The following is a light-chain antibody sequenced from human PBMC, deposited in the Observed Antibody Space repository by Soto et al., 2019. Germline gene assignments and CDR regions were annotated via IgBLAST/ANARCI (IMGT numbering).Light chain of an antibody. Sequence: DIQMTQSPSSLSASVGDRVTITCQASQDISNYLNWYQQKPGKAPKLLIYDASNLETGVPSRFSVSGSGTDFNFTISSLQPEDIAIYDCHQYDNGPPHTFGGGTKVEIK. CDR1: QDISNY. CDR3: HQYDNGPPHT. CDR2: DAS. V-gene: IGKV1-33*01. J-gene: IGKJ4*01.